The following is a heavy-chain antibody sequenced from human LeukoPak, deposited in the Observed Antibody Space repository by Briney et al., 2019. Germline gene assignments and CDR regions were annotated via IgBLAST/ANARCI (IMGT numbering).Heavy chain of an antibody. V-gene: IGHV1-2*02. CDR1: GYTFTDYY. CDR2: IKPKSGDT. CDR3: AREVIPTYYYMDV. J-gene: IGHJ6*03. D-gene: IGHD2-2*02. Sequence: VSVKVSCKASGYTFTDYYVHWVRQAPGQGLEWMGWIKPKSGDTDYAQKFQGRVTLTRDTSISTAYMELSSLRSDDTAVYFCAREVIPTYYYMDVWGKGTTVTVSS.